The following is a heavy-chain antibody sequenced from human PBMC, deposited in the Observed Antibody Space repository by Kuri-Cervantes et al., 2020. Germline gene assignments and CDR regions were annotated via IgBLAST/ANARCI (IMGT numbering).Heavy chain of an antibody. V-gene: IGHV3-74*01. J-gene: IGHJ4*02. CDR3: TSEGRGSTSQWAFDF. CDR2: INRHGSSSST. CDR1: GFTFSSYW. Sequence: GGSLRLSCAASGFTFSSYWMHWVRQAPGKGLILVSRINRHGSSSSTTYADSVKGRFTISRDNSKNTVSLQMNSLTAEDTAVYYCTSEGRGSTSQWAFDFWGQGTLVTVSS. D-gene: IGHD3-10*01.